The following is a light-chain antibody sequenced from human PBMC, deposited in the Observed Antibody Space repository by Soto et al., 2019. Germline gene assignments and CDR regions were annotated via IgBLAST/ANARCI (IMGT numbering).Light chain of an antibody. J-gene: IGKJ2*01. Sequence: EIVMTQSPATLSVSPGERATLSCRASQSVGSNLAWYQQKPCQAPRLLIFGAWNRATDIPARFSGSGSGTEFTLTISSLQSEDYAVYYCQQYNDWRTFGQGTKLEIK. CDR3: QQYNDWRT. CDR2: GAW. CDR1: QSVGSN. V-gene: IGKV3-15*01.